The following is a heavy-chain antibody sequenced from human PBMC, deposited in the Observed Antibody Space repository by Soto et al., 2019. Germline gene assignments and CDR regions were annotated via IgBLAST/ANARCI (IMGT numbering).Heavy chain of an antibody. CDR3: ARDGCSSTSCYFGYYYGMDV. J-gene: IGHJ6*02. CDR2: ISAYSGNT. Sequence: ASVKVSCKASGYTFTSYGISWVRQAPGQGLEWMGWISAYSGNTNYAQKLQGRVTMTTDTSTSTAYMELRSLRSDDTAVYYCARDGCSSTSCYFGYYYGMDVWGQGTTVTSP. V-gene: IGHV1-18*01. CDR1: GYTFTSYG. D-gene: IGHD2-2*01.